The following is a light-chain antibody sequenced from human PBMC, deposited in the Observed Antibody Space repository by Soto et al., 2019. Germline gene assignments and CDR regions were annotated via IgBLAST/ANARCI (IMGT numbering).Light chain of an antibody. Sequence: QSALTQPPSVSGAPGQRVTISCTGSSSNIGAGYDVHWYQQLPGTAPKLLIYGNSNRPSGVPDRFSGSKSGTSASLAITGLQAEDEADYYCQSYDSSLSAFYVFGTATKLTVL. CDR3: QSYDSSLSAFYV. J-gene: IGLJ1*01. V-gene: IGLV1-40*01. CDR2: GNS. CDR1: SSNIGAGYD.